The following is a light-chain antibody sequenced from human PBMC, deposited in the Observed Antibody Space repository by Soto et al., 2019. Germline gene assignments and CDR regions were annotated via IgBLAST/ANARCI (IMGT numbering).Light chain of an antibody. CDR3: QLYASYLRE. CDR2: KAS. J-gene: IGKJ1*01. Sequence: DNRMTQSSSTLSGTVEDRVTITCRASQTISSWLAWYQQKPGKAPKLLIYKASTLKSGVPSRFSGSGSGTEFTLSINSLQPDDFATYYCQLYASYLREFGQGSKVDIK. CDR1: QTISSW. V-gene: IGKV1-5*03.